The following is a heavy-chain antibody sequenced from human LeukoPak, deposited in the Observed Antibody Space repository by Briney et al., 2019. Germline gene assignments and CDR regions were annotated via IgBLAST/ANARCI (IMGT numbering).Heavy chain of an antibody. D-gene: IGHD3-3*01. Sequence: SGPTLVNPTQTLTLTCTFSGFSLSTSGVSVGWIRQPPGKALEWLALIYWDDDKRYSPSLKSRLTITKDTSKNQVVLTMTNMDPVDTATYYCAHRLRDDFWSGDYFDYWGQGTLVTVSS. V-gene: IGHV2-5*02. CDR2: IYWDDDK. CDR1: GFSLSTSGVS. CDR3: AHRLRDDFWSGDYFDY. J-gene: IGHJ4*02.